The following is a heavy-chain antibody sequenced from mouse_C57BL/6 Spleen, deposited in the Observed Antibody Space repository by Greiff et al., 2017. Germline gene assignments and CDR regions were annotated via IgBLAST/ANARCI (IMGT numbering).Heavy chain of an antibody. V-gene: IGHV5-9*01. CDR1: GFTFSSYT. J-gene: IGHJ1*03. D-gene: IGHD2-2*01. Sequence: EVKLVESGGGLVKPGGSLKLSCAASGFTFSSYTMSWVRQTPEKRLEWVATISGGGGNTYYPDSVKGRFTISRDNAKNTLYLQMSSLRSEDTALYYCARTYGYTWYFDVWGTGTTVTVSS. CDR3: ARTYGYTWYFDV. CDR2: ISGGGGNT.